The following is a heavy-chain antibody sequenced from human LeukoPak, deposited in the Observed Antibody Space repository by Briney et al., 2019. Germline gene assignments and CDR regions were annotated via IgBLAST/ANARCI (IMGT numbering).Heavy chain of an antibody. V-gene: IGHV4-34*01. D-gene: IGHD1/OR15-1a*01. J-gene: IGHJ6*03. CDR1: GFTFSSYA. CDR3: ARGAADLNNYYYYIDV. CDR2: INHTGTT. Sequence: GSLRLSCAASGFTFSSYAMSWVRQSPGKGLEWIGEINHTGTTNYNPSLKSRFTISVDTSKNQFSLKLSSVTAADTAVYYCARGAADLNNYYYYIDVWGEGTTVTVSS.